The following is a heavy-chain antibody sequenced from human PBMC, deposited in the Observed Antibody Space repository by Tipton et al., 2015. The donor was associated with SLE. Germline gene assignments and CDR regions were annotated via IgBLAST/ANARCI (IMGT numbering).Heavy chain of an antibody. J-gene: IGHJ5*02. V-gene: IGHV1-18*01. CDR2: ISAYNGNT. D-gene: IGHD3-9*01. CDR3: ARDEGSYDILTGYSWFDP. CDR1: GYTFTSYG. Sequence: QLVQSGAEVKKPGASVKVSCKASGYTFTSYGISWVRQAPGQGLEWMGWISAYNGNTNYAQKLQGRVTMTTDTSTSTAYMELRSLISDATAVYYCARDEGSYDILTGYSWFDPWGQGTLVTVSS.